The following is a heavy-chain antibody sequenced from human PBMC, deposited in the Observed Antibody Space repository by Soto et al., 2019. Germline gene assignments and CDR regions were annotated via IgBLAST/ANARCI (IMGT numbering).Heavy chain of an antibody. J-gene: IGHJ4*02. D-gene: IGHD4-4*01. CDR3: ARHRGNTVTYDY. CDR2: IYYSGST. V-gene: IGHV4-59*08. Sequence: SETLSLTCTVSGGSISSYYWSWIRQPPGKGLEWIGYIYYSGSTNYNPSLKSRVTISVDTSKNQFSLKLSSVTAADTAVYYCARHRGNTVTYDYWGQGTLVTVSS. CDR1: GGSISSYY.